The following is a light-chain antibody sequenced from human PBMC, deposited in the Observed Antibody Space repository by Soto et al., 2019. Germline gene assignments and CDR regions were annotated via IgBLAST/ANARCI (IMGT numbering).Light chain of an antibody. V-gene: IGKV1-9*01. J-gene: IGKJ5*01. Sequence: DVQLTQSPSFLPASVGDRVTITCRASQGISSYLAWYQQKPGKAPILLIYEASTLQSGVPSRFSGSGSGTEFTLTISSLQPEDFATYYCQQLNYYPVTFGQGTRLEIK. CDR2: EAS. CDR1: QGISSY. CDR3: QQLNYYPVT.